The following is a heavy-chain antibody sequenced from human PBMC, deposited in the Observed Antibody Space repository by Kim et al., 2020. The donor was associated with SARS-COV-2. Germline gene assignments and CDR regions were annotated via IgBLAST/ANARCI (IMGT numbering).Heavy chain of an antibody. D-gene: IGHD6-19*01. V-gene: IGHV3-33*05. CDR3: ARDLTYSSDWGDFGYYYYYGMDV. Sequence: GGSLRLSCAASGFTFSSYGMHWVRQAPGKGLEWVAVISYDGSNKYYADSVKGRFTISRDNSKNTLYLQMNSLRAEDTAVYYCARDLTYSSDWGDFGYYYYYGMDVWGQGTTVTVSS. J-gene: IGHJ6*02. CDR1: GFTFSSYG. CDR2: ISYDGSNK.